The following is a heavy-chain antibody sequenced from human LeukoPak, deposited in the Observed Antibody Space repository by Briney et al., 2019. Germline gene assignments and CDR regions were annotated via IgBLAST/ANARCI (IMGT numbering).Heavy chain of an antibody. CDR3: ARAPSEIGGYYPEYFRH. CDR1: GFTFSSYW. CDR2: IKGDGNT. V-gene: IGHV3-74*01. Sequence: GGSLRLSCAASGFTFSSYWMHWVRQAPGKGLVWVSRIKGDGNTNYADSVKGRFTISRDDAKNTVSLQMNSLRAEDTGVYYCARAPSEIGGYYPEYFRHWGQGTLVTVSS. D-gene: IGHD3-22*01. J-gene: IGHJ1*01.